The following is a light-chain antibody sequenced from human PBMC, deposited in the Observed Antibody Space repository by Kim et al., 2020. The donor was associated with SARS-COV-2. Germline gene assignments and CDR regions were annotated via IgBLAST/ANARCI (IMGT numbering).Light chain of an antibody. CDR3: QAWDSSTGV. CDR1: KLGDKY. CDR2: QDS. V-gene: IGLV3-1*01. Sequence: SLSPGKTASITCSGDKLGDKYACWYQQKPGQSPVLVIYQDSKRPSGIPERFSGSNSGNTATLTISGTQAMDEADYYCQAWDSSTGVFGGGTQLTVL. J-gene: IGLJ2*01.